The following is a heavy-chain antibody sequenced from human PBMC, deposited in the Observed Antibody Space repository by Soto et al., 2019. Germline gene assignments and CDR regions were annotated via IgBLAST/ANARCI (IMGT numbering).Heavy chain of an antibody. CDR2: ISRDSRSI. D-gene: IGHD4-17*01. CDR1: GFRFDDYG. CDR3: VKDALTTVAYYFDY. V-gene: IGHV3-9*01. Sequence: GGSLRLSCEVSGFRFDDYGMHWVRQAPGKGLEWIAGISRDSRSISYGASMKGRFTISRDNAKNSLYLQLNSLRADDTAFYYCVKDALTTVAYYFDYWGQGALVTVS. J-gene: IGHJ4*02.